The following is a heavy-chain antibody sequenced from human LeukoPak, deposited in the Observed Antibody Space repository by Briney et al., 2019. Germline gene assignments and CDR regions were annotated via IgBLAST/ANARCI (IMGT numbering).Heavy chain of an antibody. CDR2: TSSSGSTI. CDR1: GFTFSNHE. J-gene: IGHJ4*02. Sequence: GGSLRLSCAASGFTFSNHEMNWVRQAPGKGLEWISYTSSSGSTIYYADSVKGRFAISRDNAKNSLYLQMNSLRAEDTAIYYCVGGYKYGPFDYWGQGTLVTVSS. D-gene: IGHD5-24*01. CDR3: VGGYKYGPFDY. V-gene: IGHV3-48*03.